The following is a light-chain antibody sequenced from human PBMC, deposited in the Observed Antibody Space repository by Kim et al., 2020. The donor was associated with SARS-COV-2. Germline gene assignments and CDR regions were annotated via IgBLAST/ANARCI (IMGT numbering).Light chain of an antibody. Sequence: PGQSVTLSGTGTTSDVGAYSYVSCYQHHPGTAPKLMLYDVTVRPSGVPDRFSGSKSGNTASLTISGLQAEDEADYYCCSFAGTAYVFGIGTKVTVL. CDR2: DVT. CDR3: CSFAGTAYV. V-gene: IGLV2-11*01. CDR1: TSDVGAYSY. J-gene: IGLJ1*01.